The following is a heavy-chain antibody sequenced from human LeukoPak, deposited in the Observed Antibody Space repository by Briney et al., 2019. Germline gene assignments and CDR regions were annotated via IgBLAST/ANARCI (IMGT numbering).Heavy chain of an antibody. Sequence: GGSLRLSCAASGFTFSSYAMSWVRQAPGKGLEWVSSISSSSSYIYYADSVKGRFTISRDNAKNSLYLQMNSLRAEDTAVYYCARVYEIWYAFDYWGQGTLVTVSS. D-gene: IGHD3-9*01. CDR3: ARVYEIWYAFDY. V-gene: IGHV3-21*01. J-gene: IGHJ4*02. CDR1: GFTFSSYA. CDR2: ISSSSSYI.